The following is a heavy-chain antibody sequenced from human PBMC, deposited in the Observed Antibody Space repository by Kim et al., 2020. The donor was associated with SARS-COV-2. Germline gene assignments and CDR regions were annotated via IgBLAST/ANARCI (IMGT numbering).Heavy chain of an antibody. J-gene: IGHJ3*02. Sequence: KFQGRVTITADKSTSTAYMELSSLRSEDTAVYYCARDLSNPGVSSRAFDIWGQGTMVTVSS. CDR3: ARDLSNPGVSSRAFDI. V-gene: IGHV1-69*04. D-gene: IGHD2-8*01.